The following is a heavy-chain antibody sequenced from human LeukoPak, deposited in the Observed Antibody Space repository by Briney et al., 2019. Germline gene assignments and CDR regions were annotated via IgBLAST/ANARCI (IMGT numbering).Heavy chain of an antibody. CDR1: GGTFSSYA. CDR3: ARDEGAKIAFAI. V-gene: IGHV1-69*13. CDR2: IIPIFGTA. Sequence: ASVKVSCKASGGTFSSYAISWVRQAPGQGLEWMGGIIPIFGTANYAQKFQGRVTITADESTSTAYMELSSLRSEDTAVYYCARDEGAKIAFAIWGQGTMVTVSS. J-gene: IGHJ3*02. D-gene: IGHD1-26*01.